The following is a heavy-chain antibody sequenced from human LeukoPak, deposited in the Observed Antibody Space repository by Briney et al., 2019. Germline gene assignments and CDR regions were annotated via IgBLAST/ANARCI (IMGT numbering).Heavy chain of an antibody. Sequence: GGSLRLSCAASGFTYSHYGMHWVRQAPGKGLEWVAVIWSDATEKYYGDAVKGRFTISRDNSRNTLYPQMNSLRAEDTAAYYCAKDAQRGFDYSNSLENWGQGTLVTVSS. CDR1: GFTYSHYG. CDR2: IWSDATEK. CDR3: AKDAQRGFDYSNSLEN. D-gene: IGHD4-11*01. V-gene: IGHV3-33*06. J-gene: IGHJ4*02.